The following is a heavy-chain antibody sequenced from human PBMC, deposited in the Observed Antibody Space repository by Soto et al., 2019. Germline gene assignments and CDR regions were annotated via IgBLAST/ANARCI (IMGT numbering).Heavy chain of an antibody. CDR3: ARDSGGGYYYGMDV. CDR1: GGSISSSNW. Sequence: KPSETLSLTCAVSGGSISSSNWWSWVRQPPGKGLEWIGEIYHSGSTNYNPSLKSRVTISVDKSKNQFSLKLSSVTAADTAVYYCARDSGGGYYYGMDVWGQGTTVTVSS. D-gene: IGHD1-26*01. CDR2: IYHSGST. J-gene: IGHJ6*02. V-gene: IGHV4-4*02.